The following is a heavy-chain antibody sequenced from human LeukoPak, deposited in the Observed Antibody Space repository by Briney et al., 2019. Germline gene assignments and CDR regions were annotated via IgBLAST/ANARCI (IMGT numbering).Heavy chain of an antibody. CDR1: GGSFSGYY. Sequence: SETLSLTCAVYGGSFSGYYWSWIRQTPGKGLEWIGEINHSGSTNYNPSLKSRVTISVDTSKNQFSLKLSSVTAADTAVYYCASRYSSSWYGFDYWGQGTLVTVSS. V-gene: IGHV4-34*01. CDR3: ASRYSSSWYGFDY. J-gene: IGHJ4*02. CDR2: INHSGST. D-gene: IGHD6-13*01.